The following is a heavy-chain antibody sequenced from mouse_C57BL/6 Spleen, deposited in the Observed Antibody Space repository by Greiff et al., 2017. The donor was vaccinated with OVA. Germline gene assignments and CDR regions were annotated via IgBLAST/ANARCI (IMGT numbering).Heavy chain of an antibody. CDR3: AREGEDYGSGAY. CDR2: IWRGGST. D-gene: IGHD2-2*01. J-gene: IGHJ3*01. V-gene: IGHV2-2*01. CDR1: GFSLTSYG. Sequence: QVQLQQSGPGLVQPSQSLSITCTVSGFSLTSYGVHWVRQSPGKGLEWLGVIWRGGSTDYNAAFISRLSISKDNSKSQVFFKMNSLQADDTAIYYCAREGEDYGSGAYWGQGTLVTVSA.